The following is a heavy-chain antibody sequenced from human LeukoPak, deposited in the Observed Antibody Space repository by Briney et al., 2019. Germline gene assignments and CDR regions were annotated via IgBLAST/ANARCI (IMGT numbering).Heavy chain of an antibody. D-gene: IGHD3-22*01. CDR3: ARDRPTYYYDSSGYFDY. CDR1: GFTFSSYG. Sequence: GGSLRLSCAASGFTFSSYGMNWVRQAPGKGLEWVSSISSSSSYIYYADSVKGRFTISRDNAKNSLYLQMNSLRAEDTAVYYCARDRPTYYYDSSGYFDYWGQGTLVTVSS. J-gene: IGHJ4*02. V-gene: IGHV3-21*01. CDR2: ISSSSSYI.